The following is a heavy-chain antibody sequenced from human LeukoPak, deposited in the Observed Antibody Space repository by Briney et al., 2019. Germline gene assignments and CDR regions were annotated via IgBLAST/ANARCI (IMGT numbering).Heavy chain of an antibody. CDR2: LYSGGST. CDR1: GFTVSNNY. D-gene: IGHD3-10*01. Sequence: AGGDVRLSCAASGFTVSNNYMNWARQAPGKGLEWVSVLYSGGSTYYADSGKGRFTVSRDNSKNTMYLQMDTLRAEDTAVYYGARDRGSNWFDPWGQGPLVADPS. CDR3: ARDRGSNWFDP. J-gene: IGHJ5*02. V-gene: IGHV3-66*01.